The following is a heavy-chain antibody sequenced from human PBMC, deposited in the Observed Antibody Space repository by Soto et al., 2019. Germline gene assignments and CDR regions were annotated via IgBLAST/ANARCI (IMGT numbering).Heavy chain of an antibody. CDR2: INQDGSEK. D-gene: IGHD3-3*01. CDR1: GFTFSSFW. CDR3: ARDFGVQELDY. V-gene: IGHV3-7*01. Sequence: EVQLVESGGDLVQPGGSLRLSCAASGFTFSSFWITWVRQAPGKGLEWVANINQDGSEKHYVDSVKGRFTLSRDNAENSVYLQMNSLRADDTAVYYCARDFGVQELDYWGQGTLDTVSA. J-gene: IGHJ4*02.